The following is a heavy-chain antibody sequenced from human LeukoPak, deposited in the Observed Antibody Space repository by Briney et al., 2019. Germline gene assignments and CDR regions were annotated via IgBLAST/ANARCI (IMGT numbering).Heavy chain of an antibody. Sequence: GGSHRLSCAASGFSFSDAWMSWVRQIPGKGLEWVGRIESKTDGGTTDYAAPVKGRFTISRVDSTNTLYLQMNSLKSEDTAVYYCTIYGSGRKFDYWGQGILVTVSS. CDR2: IESKTDGGTT. D-gene: IGHD3-10*01. CDR3: TIYGSGRKFDY. CDR1: GFSFSDAW. J-gene: IGHJ4*02. V-gene: IGHV3-15*04.